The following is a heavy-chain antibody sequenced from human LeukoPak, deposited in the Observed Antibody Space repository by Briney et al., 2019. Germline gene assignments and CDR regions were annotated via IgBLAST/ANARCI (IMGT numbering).Heavy chain of an antibody. CDR3: ARTVYSNYAWFDP. Sequence: GRSLRLSCAASGFTFDDYAMHWVRQAPGKGLEWVSGISWNSGNIGYADSVKGRFTISRDNAKNSLYLQMNSLRAEDTALYYCARTVYSNYAWFDPWGQGTLVTVSS. J-gene: IGHJ5*02. D-gene: IGHD4-11*01. V-gene: IGHV3-9*01. CDR1: GFTFDDYA. CDR2: ISWNSGNI.